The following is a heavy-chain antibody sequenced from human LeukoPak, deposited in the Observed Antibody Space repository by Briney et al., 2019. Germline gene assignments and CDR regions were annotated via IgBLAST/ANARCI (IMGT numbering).Heavy chain of an antibody. CDR3: AGAATTAYCGGDCYSPFDY. CDR2: IIPILGIA. D-gene: IGHD2-21*02. CDR1: VGTFSSYA. V-gene: IGHV1-69*04. Sequence: ASVKVSCKASVGTFSSYAISWVRQAPGQGLEWMGRIIPILGIANYAQKFQGRVTITADKSTSTAYMELSSLRSEDTAVYYCAGAATTAYCGGDCYSPFDYWGQGTLVTVSS. J-gene: IGHJ4*02.